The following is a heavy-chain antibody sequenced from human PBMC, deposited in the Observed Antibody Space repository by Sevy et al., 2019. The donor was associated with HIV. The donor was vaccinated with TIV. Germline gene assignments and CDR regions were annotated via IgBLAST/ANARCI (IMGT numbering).Heavy chain of an antibody. CDR3: ARDKEAAADP. CDR1: GFTFSSYA. D-gene: IGHD6-13*01. Sequence: GGSLRLSCAASGFTFSSYAMHLVRQAPGKGLEWVAVISYDGSNKYYADSVKGRFTISRDNSKNTLYLQMNSLRAEDTAVYYCARDKEAAADPWGQGTLVTVSS. J-gene: IGHJ5*02. CDR2: ISYDGSNK. V-gene: IGHV3-30-3*01.